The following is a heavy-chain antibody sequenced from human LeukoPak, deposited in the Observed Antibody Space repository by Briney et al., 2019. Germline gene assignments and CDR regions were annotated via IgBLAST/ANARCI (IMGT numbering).Heavy chain of an antibody. V-gene: IGHV4-59*01. CDR3: ARWILSHDDYGMDV. J-gene: IGHJ6*02. Sequence: SETLSLTCTVSGGTISNYYWSWIRRPPGEGLEWIAYIHHSGSTNYNPSLQSRFSISADTSKNRFSLKLNSVTAADSAVYYCARWILSHDDYGMDVWGQGTTVIVSS. CDR1: GGTISNYY. CDR2: IHHSGST. D-gene: IGHD5-12*01.